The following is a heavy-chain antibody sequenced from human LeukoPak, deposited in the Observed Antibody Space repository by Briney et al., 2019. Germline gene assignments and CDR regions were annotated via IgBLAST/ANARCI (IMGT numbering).Heavy chain of an antibody. CDR2: IASDGSST. Sequence: GGSLRLSCAASGFTFSSYWMNWVRQAPGKGLVWVSRIASDGSSTTYADSVKGRFSISRDNAKNMLYLQMNSLRVEDTAVYYCARGQPHGNDYWGQGTLVTVSS. J-gene: IGHJ4*02. V-gene: IGHV3-74*01. CDR1: GFTFSSYW. D-gene: IGHD4-23*01. CDR3: ARGQPHGNDY.